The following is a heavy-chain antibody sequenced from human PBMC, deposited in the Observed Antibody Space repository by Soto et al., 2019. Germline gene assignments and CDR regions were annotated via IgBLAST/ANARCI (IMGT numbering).Heavy chain of an antibody. CDR1: GYSFTSYW. V-gene: IGHV5-10-1*01. CDR3: ARPQIYYYDSSDLAPDAFDI. J-gene: IGHJ3*02. CDR2: IDPSDSYT. D-gene: IGHD3-22*01. Sequence: SLKISCKGSGYSFTSYWISWVRQMPGKGLEWMGRIDPSDSYTNYSPSFQGHVTISADKSISTAYLQWSSLKASDTAMYYCARPQIYYYDSSDLAPDAFDIWGQGTMVTVSS.